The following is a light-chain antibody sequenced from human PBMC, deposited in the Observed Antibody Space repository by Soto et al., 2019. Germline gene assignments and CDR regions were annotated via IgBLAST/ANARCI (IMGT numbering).Light chain of an antibody. J-gene: IGKJ1*01. V-gene: IGKV1-5*01. Sequence: DIQMTQSPSTLSASVGDRVTITCRASQSISNWLAWYQQKPGKAPKLLIYDASSLERGVPSRFSGSGSGTEFTLTISSLQPDDFATYYCQQYNSYSTFGQGTKVEIK. CDR1: QSISNW. CDR2: DAS. CDR3: QQYNSYST.